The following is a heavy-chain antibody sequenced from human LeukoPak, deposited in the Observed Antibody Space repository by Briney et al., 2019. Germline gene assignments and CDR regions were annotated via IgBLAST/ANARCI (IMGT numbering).Heavy chain of an antibody. Sequence: SETLSLTCTVSGGSISSYYWSWIRQPPGKGLEWIGYIYYSGSTNYKPSHKSRVTMSLNTSKNQFSLKLSSVTAADTAIYYCASHSATWYFQHWGQGTPVTVSS. J-gene: IGHJ1*01. V-gene: IGHV4-59*01. CDR3: ASHSATWYFQH. D-gene: IGHD6-13*01. CDR2: IYYSGST. CDR1: GGSISSYY.